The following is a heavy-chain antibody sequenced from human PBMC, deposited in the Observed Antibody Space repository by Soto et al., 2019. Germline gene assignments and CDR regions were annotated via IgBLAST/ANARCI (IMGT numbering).Heavy chain of an antibody. J-gene: IGHJ4*02. CDR3: AGAGMTFEGFDY. D-gene: IGHD3-10*01. V-gene: IGHV4-4*07. CDR2: IYNGGIP. Sequence: SETLSLTCTVSGGSVSSQYWSWIRQPAGKGLEWIGRIYNGGIPLIHPSLESRVALSLDTSKNQFSLTLSSVTAADTAVYYCAGAGMTFEGFDYWGQGTLVTVSS. CDR1: GGSVSSQY.